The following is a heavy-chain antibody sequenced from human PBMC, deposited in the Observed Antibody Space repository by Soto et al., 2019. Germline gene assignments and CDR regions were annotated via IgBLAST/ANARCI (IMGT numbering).Heavy chain of an antibody. Sequence: QVQLVQSGAEVKKPGASVKVSCKASGYTFTGYYMHWVRQAPGQGLEWMGWINPNSGGTNYAQKFQGWVTMTRDTSISTAYMELSRLRSDDTAVYYCARDRGGRWLRMYYFDYWGQGTLVTVSS. J-gene: IGHJ4*02. D-gene: IGHD5-12*01. CDR1: GYTFTGYY. CDR2: INPNSGGT. CDR3: ARDRGGRWLRMYYFDY. V-gene: IGHV1-2*04.